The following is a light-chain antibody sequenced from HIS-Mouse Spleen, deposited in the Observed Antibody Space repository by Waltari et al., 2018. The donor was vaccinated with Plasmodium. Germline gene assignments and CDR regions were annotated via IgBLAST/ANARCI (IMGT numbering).Light chain of an antibody. J-gene: IGLJ2*01. CDR2: EDS. CDR3: QVWDSSSDHVV. CDR1: NIGSKS. V-gene: IGLV3-21*02. Sequence: SYVLTQPPSVSVAPGQTARITCGGDNIGSKSVQWYQQKPGQAPVLVVYEDSDRLSGIPERFSGSNSGNPATLTISRVEAGDEAYYYCQVWDSSSDHVVFGGGTKLTVL.